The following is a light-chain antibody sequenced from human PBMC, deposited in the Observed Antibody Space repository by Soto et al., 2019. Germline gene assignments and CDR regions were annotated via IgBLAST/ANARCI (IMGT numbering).Light chain of an antibody. CDR2: AAS. Sequence: EIVLTQSPGTLSMSPGERATLSCRASQSVSNNYLAWYQQKPGQAPRLLIFAASSRATGIPDRFSGSGSGTEFTLSINSLQSEDFAVYYCQQYDTWPITFGQGTRLEIK. CDR3: QQYDTWPIT. J-gene: IGKJ5*01. CDR1: QSVSNNY. V-gene: IGKV3-20*01.